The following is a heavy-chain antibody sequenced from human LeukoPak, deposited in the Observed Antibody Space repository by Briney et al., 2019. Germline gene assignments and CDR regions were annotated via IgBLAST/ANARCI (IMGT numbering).Heavy chain of an antibody. CDR1: GGSFSGYY. V-gene: IGHV4-34*01. Sequence: SETLSLTCAVYGGSFSGYYWSWIRQPPGKGLEWIGEINHSGSTNYNPSLKSRVTISVDTSKNQFSLKLSSVTAADTAVYYCARPMGATYFDYWGQGTLVTVSS. J-gene: IGHJ4*02. CDR2: INHSGST. CDR3: ARPMGATYFDY. D-gene: IGHD1-26*01.